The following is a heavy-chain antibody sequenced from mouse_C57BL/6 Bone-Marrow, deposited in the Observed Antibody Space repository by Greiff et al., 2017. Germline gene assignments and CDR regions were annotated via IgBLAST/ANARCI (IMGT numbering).Heavy chain of an antibody. CDR2: ISSGSSTI. CDR3: ARGGSYYGYERYYAMDY. V-gene: IGHV5-17*01. J-gene: IGHJ4*01. D-gene: IGHD2-2*01. CDR1: GFTFSDYG. Sequence: EVKLMESGGGLVKPGGSLKLSCAASGFTFSDYGMHWVRQAPEKGLEWVAYISSGSSTIYYADTVKGRFTISRDNAKNTLFLQMTRLRSEDTAMYYCARGGSYYGYERYYAMDYWGQGTSVTVSS.